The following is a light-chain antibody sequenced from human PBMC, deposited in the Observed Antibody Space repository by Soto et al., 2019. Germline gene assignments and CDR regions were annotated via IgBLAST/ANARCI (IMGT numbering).Light chain of an antibody. CDR3: QQYNDWPRT. CDR1: QSVSSN. Sequence: EIVMTQSPATPSVSPGERATLSCTASQSVSSNLAWYQQKPGQAPRLLIYGASTRATGIPDSFSGSGSGTEFTLTISSLYSEDFAVYYCQQYNDWPRTFGQGTKVDIK. J-gene: IGKJ1*01. V-gene: IGKV3-15*01. CDR2: GAS.